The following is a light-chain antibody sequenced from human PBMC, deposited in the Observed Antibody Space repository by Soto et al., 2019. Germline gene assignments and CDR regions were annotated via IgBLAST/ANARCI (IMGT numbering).Light chain of an antibody. CDR1: QSVSSY. CDR3: HQRSNWPLT. V-gene: IGKV3-11*01. J-gene: IGKJ4*01. Sequence: EVVLTQSPDTLSLSPGGSATLSCGASQSVSSYLAWYQQRPGQALRLLIYDVSKRATGIPARFSGSGSRTDFTLTITSLEPEDFAIYFCHQRSNWPLTFGGGTKLEIK. CDR2: DVS.